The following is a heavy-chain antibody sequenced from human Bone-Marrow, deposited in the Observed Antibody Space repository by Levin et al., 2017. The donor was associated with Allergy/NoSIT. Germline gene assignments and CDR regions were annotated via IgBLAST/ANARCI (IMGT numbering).Heavy chain of an antibody. CDR3: ASGRGQQLVGDAFDI. CDR2: IIPILGIA. Sequence: AASVKVSCKASGGTFSSYAISWVRQAPGQGLEWMGRIIPILGIANYAQKFQGRVTITADKSTSTAYMELSSLRSEDTAVYYCASGRGQQLVGDAFDIWGQGTMVTVSS. CDR1: GGTFSSYA. J-gene: IGHJ3*02. D-gene: IGHD6-13*01. V-gene: IGHV1-69*04.